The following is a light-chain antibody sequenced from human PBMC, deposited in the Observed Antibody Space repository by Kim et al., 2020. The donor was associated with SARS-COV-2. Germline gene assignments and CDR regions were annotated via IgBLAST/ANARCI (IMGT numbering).Light chain of an antibody. J-gene: IGKJ4*01. CDR3: QQYGGSAR. Sequence: LSPGERATRSGRASQSITTNYLAWYQQKPGQTPRLLIYGASSRATDIPDRFSGSGSGTDFTLTISRLEPEDFAVYYCQQYGGSARFGGGTKVDIK. V-gene: IGKV3-20*01. CDR1: QSITTNY. CDR2: GAS.